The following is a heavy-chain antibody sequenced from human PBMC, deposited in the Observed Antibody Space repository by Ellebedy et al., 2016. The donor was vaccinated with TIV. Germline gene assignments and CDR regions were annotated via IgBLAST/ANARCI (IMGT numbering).Heavy chain of an antibody. V-gene: IGHV1-2*02. CDR3: ARCQLMVATAPTVKNYYYFAMDV. CDR2: INPNSGGA. CDR1: GYTFTGYY. D-gene: IGHD1-26*01. Sequence: ASVKVSCKASGYTFTGYYMHWVRQAPGQGLEWMGWINPNSGGANYAQKFQGRVTMTRDTSISTAYMELSRLRSDDTAVYYCARCQLMVATAPTVKNYYYFAMDVWGQGTTVTVSS. J-gene: IGHJ6*02.